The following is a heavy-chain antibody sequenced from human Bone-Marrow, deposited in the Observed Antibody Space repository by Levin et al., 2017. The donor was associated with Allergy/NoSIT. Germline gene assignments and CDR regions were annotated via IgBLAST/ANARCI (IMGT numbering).Heavy chain of an antibody. CDR2: ITWNSHSI. D-gene: IGHD4/OR15-4a*01. V-gene: IGHV3-9*01. J-gene: IGHJ5*01. CDR3: AKDPFGYGGNYTPNWFDS. CDR1: GFMLEDYA. Sequence: PGGSLRLSCAASGFMLEDYAMHWVRQTPGKGLEWVSGITWNSHSIGYADSVKGRFTISRDNAKSSLYLQMDSLRAEDTAFYYCAKDPFGYGGNYTPNWFDSWGQGTLVTVSS.